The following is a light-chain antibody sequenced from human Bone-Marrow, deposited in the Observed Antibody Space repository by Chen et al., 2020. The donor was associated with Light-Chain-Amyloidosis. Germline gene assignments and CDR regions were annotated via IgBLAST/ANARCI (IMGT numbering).Light chain of an antibody. CDR3: QVWDRSSGGPV. CDR1: NIGSTS. J-gene: IGLJ3*02. CDR2: DDS. Sequence: SYVLTQPSSVSVAPGQTATIACGGNNIGSTSVHWYQQTPGQAPLLVVYDDSDRPSGTPERWSGACSGSSATVTLSRVEAGDEAGYYCQVWDRSSGGPVCGAGTKLSFL. V-gene: IGLV3-21*02.